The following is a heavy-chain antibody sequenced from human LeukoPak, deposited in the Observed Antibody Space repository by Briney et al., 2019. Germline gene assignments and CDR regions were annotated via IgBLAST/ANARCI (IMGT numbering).Heavy chain of an antibody. Sequence: GGSLRLSCSASGFTFSSYEMNWVRQAPGKGLEWVSYIGSSGSRIYYADSVKGRFTISRDNAKNSLYLHINSLRAEDTAVYYCARIGYNWNVFDYWGQGTLVTVSS. J-gene: IGHJ4*02. V-gene: IGHV3-48*03. CDR3: ARIGYNWNVFDY. D-gene: IGHD1-20*01. CDR1: GFTFSSYE. CDR2: IGSSGSRI.